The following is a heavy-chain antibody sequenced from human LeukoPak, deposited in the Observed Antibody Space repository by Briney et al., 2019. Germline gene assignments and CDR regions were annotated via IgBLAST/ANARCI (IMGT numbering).Heavy chain of an antibody. V-gene: IGHV3-9*01. CDR2: IHPNNGGV. D-gene: IGHD2-8*01. CDR3: VKDAPNGSVDF. CDR1: GFTFERYV. J-gene: IGHJ4*02. Sequence: GGSLRLSCVTSGFTFERYVMHWMRLAPGKGLECVSSIHPNNGGVGYAASVKGRFAISRDNARNSLYLEMTSLRPEDTAAYYCVKDAPNGSVDFWGRGTLVTVSS.